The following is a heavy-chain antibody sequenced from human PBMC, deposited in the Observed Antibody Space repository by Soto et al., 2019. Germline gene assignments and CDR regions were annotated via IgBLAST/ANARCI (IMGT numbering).Heavy chain of an antibody. CDR3: ARGKMATITMGGVGDY. Sequence: QVQLVQSGAEVKKPGSSVKVSCKASGGTFSSYAISWVRQAPGQGLEWMGGIIPVFGTANYAQKFQGRVTITADESTSTAYMELSSLRSEDTAVYYCARGKMATITMGGVGDYWGQGTLVTVSS. V-gene: IGHV1-69*12. D-gene: IGHD3-16*01. J-gene: IGHJ4*02. CDR1: GGTFSSYA. CDR2: IIPVFGTA.